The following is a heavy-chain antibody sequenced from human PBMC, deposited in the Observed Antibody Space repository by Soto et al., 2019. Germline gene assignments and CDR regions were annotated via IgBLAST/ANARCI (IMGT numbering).Heavy chain of an antibody. CDR3: ARDNYDMDV. CDR2: IPYNGSNE. Sequence: QVQLVESGGGVVQPGRSLRLSCVVSGFTFSNYAMHWVRQAPGKGLEWVAVIPYNGSNEYYADSVEGRFTVSRDNSKNTLYLQMNSLRGEDTAVYFCARDNYDMDVWGQGTTVTVSS. J-gene: IGHJ6*02. CDR1: GFTFSNYA. V-gene: IGHV3-30-3*01.